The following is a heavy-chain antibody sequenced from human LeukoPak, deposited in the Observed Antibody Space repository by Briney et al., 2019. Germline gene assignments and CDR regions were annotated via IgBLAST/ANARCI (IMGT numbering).Heavy chain of an antibody. CDR3: ARAHQAGTTDY. J-gene: IGHJ4*02. V-gene: IGHV3-20*04. Sequence: GGSLRLSCAASGFTFDDYGMSWVRQAPEKGLEWVSGINWNGGSTGYADSVKGRFTISRDNAKNSLYLQMNSLRAEDTALYYCARAHQAGTTDYWGQGTLVTVSS. CDR2: INWNGGST. CDR1: GFTFDDYG. D-gene: IGHD6-13*01.